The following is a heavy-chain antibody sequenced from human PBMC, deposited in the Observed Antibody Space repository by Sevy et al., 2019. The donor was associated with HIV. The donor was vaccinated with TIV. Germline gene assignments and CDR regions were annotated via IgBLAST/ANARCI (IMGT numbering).Heavy chain of an antibody. CDR2: ISGSGGST. D-gene: IGHD1-26*01. Sequence: GGSLRLSCAASGFTFSSYAMSWVRQAPGKGLEWVSAISGSGGSTYYADSVKGRFTISRDNSKNTLYLQMNSLRAEDTAVYYCAKEQITGGGGYADCCFDYWGQGTLVTVSS. CDR1: GFTFSSYA. V-gene: IGHV3-23*01. J-gene: IGHJ4*02. CDR3: AKEQITGGGGYADCCFDY.